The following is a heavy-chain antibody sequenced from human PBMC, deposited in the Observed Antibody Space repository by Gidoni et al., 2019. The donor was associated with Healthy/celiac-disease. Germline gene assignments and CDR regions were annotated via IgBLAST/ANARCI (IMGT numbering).Heavy chain of an antibody. CDR2: IDPSDSYT. Sequence: DVQLVQSGAEVNKPGESLSISCKGSGYSFTTYWISWVRQMPGKVLEWLGRIDPSDSYTNYSPSFQGHVTISADKSISTAYLQWSSLKASDTAMYDCARQDPRSGGFDYWGQGTLVTVSS. D-gene: IGHD3-10*01. V-gene: IGHV5-10-1*03. J-gene: IGHJ4*02. CDR3: ARQDPRSGGFDY. CDR1: GYSFTTYW.